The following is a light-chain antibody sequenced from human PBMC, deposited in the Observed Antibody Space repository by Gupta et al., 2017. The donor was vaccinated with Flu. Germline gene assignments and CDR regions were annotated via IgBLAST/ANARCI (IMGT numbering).Light chain of an antibody. CDR2: DTS. V-gene: IGKV1-39*01. J-gene: IGKJ1*01. Sequence: DIQMSQSPSSLSASVGDRVTITCRASQNINNFLNWYQKRPGKAPNLLIYDTSKLQSGVPSRFTGTGSGTXFALTVXGLQLEDFATYYCQQRHSAPWAFGXGTEVEVK. CDR1: QNINNF. CDR3: QQRHSAPWA.